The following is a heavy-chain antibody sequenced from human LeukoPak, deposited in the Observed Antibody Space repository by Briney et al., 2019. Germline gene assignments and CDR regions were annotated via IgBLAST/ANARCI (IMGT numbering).Heavy chain of an antibody. Sequence: GGSLRLSCAASGFTFSSYSMNWVRQAPGKGLEWVSYISSSTGTIYYADSVKGRFTISRDNAKNSLYLQMNSLRDEDTAIYYCARGNLWAFDIWGQGTMVTVSS. V-gene: IGHV3-48*02. CDR3: ARGNLWAFDI. J-gene: IGHJ3*02. D-gene: IGHD2-21*01. CDR1: GFTFSSYS. CDR2: ISSSTGTI.